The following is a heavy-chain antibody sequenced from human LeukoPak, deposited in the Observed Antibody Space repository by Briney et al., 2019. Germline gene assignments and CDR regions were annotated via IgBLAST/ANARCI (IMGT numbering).Heavy chain of an antibody. J-gene: IGHJ4*02. CDR1: GYTFTSYD. CDR3: ARSAHCSSTRCQRTAPDY. V-gene: IGHV1-8*02. Sequence: ASAKVSCKASGYTFTSYDINWVRQATGQGLEWMGWMNPNSGNAGYAQKFQGRVTMTRNTSISTAYMELSSLRSEDTAFYYCARSAHCSSTRCQRTAPDYWGQGTLVTVSS. D-gene: IGHD2-2*01. CDR2: MNPNSGNA.